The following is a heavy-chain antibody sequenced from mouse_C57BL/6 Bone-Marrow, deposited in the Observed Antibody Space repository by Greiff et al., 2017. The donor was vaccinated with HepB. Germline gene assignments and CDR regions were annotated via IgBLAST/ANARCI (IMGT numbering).Heavy chain of an antibody. J-gene: IGHJ3*01. V-gene: IGHV1-54*01. CDR1: GYAFTNYL. CDR2: INPGSGGT. D-gene: IGHD2-4*01. Sequence: QVQLKESGAELVRPGTSVKVSCKASGYAFTNYLIEWVKQRPGQGLEWIGVINPGSGGTNYNEKFKGKATLTADKSSSTAYMQLSSLTSEDSAVYFCARSRYYDYSYWGQGTLVTVSA. CDR3: ARSRYYDYSY.